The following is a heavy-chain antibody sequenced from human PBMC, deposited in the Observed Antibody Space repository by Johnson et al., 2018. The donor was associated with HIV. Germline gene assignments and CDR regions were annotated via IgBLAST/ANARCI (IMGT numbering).Heavy chain of an antibody. V-gene: IGHV3-9*01. CDR1: GFTFDDYA. Sequence: EVQLVESGGNLVQPGRSLRLSCAASGFTFDDYAMHWVRQAPGKGPEWVSGINWNSGSRGYADSVKGRFTISRDNAKSSLYLQMNSLRAEDTAVYYCAKVAVATAAGGVALDIWGPGTMVIVSS. CDR3: AKVAVATAAGGVALDI. D-gene: IGHD6-13*01. J-gene: IGHJ3*02. CDR2: INWNSGSR.